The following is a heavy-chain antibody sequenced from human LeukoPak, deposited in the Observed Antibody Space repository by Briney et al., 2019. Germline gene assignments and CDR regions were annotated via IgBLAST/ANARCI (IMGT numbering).Heavy chain of an antibody. V-gene: IGHV3-30*03. CDR1: GFTFSSYG. D-gene: IGHD6-13*01. Sequence: PGGSLRLSCAASGFTFSSYGMHWVRQAPGKGLEWVAVISYDGSNKYYADSVKGRFTISRDNSKNTLYLQMNSLRAEDTAVYYCARDRDSSSWSHFDYWGQGTLVTVSS. J-gene: IGHJ4*02. CDR2: ISYDGSNK. CDR3: ARDRDSSSWSHFDY.